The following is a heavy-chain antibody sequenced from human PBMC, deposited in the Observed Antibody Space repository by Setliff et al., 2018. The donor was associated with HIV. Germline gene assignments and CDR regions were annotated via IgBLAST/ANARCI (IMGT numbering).Heavy chain of an antibody. Sequence: SVKVSCKASGGTFSSYAISWVRQAPGQGLEWMGGIIPILGPANYAQKFQGRVTITAGEYTTTSYMELRNLRSEDTAIYYCARGRGNFVPDLIGYFDYWGQGTLVTVSS. V-gene: IGHV1-69*13. J-gene: IGHJ4*02. CDR1: GGTFSSYA. CDR3: ARGRGNFVPDLIGYFDY. CDR2: IIPILGPA. D-gene: IGHD3-3*02.